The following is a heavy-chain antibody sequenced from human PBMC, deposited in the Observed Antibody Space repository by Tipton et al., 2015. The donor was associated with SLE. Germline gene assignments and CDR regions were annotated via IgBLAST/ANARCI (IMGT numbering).Heavy chain of an antibody. Sequence: LRLSCTVSGGSISSHYWSWIRQPPGKGLEWIGYISYSETTNYNPSLKSRVTIPVDTSKNQFSLKLRSVTAADTAVYYCAGAWQGYCSGGTCYVLDYWGQGTLVTVSS. J-gene: IGHJ4*02. D-gene: IGHD2-15*01. CDR3: AGAWQGYCSGGTCYVLDY. V-gene: IGHV4-59*11. CDR2: ISYSETT. CDR1: GGSISSHY.